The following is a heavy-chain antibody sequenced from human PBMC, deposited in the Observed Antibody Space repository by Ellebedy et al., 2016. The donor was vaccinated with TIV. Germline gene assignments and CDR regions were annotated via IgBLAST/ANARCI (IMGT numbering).Heavy chain of an antibody. CDR2: ISYSGST. J-gene: IGHJ4*02. CDR3: ASFLIVVVTATTFDY. D-gene: IGHD2-21*02. V-gene: IGHV4-38-2*01. Sequence: MPGGSLRLSCAASGFTFSDFYMLRIRQPTRKGLEWIGSISYSGSTFYNPSLKSRVTISVDTSKNQFPLKLSSVTAADTAVYYCASFLIVVVTATTFDYWGQGTLVTVSS. CDR1: GFTFSDFY.